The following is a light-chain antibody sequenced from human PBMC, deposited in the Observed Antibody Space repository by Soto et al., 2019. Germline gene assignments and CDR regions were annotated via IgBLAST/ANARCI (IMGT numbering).Light chain of an antibody. CDR2: GAS. V-gene: IGKV3-15*01. Sequence: IVMTQSPATLSVSPGESATLSCRASQRVSSNVAWYQQKPGQAPRLLLYGASARATGVPPRFSGSGSGTQFTLTISSLQSEDCAVYYCQQYNNWRQTFGQGTKVEIK. CDR1: QRVSSN. J-gene: IGKJ1*01. CDR3: QQYNNWRQT.